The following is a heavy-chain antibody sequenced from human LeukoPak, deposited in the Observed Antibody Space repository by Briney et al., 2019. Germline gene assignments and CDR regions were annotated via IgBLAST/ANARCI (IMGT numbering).Heavy chain of an antibody. D-gene: IGHD6-19*01. Sequence: AGSLCLSCAASGFTFSSYSRDWVRQAPGKGLEWVSSISSSSSYIYYADSVKGRFTISGDNAKNSVYLLMHSLTAEDTAVYYCARGIYSSGWYDRPALPYYFDYWGQGTLVTVSS. V-gene: IGHV3-21*01. CDR2: ISSSSSYI. J-gene: IGHJ4*02. CDR1: GFTFSSYS. CDR3: ARGIYSSGWYDRPALPYYFDY.